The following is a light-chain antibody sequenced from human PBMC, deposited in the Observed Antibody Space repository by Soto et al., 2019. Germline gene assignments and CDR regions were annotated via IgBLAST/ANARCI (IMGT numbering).Light chain of an antibody. V-gene: IGLV1-44*01. CDR2: SNN. CDR3: AAWDASLGGFYV. J-gene: IGLJ1*01. CDR1: RSSIGSNT. Sequence: QAGLTQPSSGSGTPWQRVTISCSGSRSSIGSNTVNWYQHLPGSAPKLLIYSNNHRPSGVPDRFSASKAGASASLAISGLQSEDEGDYYCAAWDASLGGFYVFGSGTKVTVL.